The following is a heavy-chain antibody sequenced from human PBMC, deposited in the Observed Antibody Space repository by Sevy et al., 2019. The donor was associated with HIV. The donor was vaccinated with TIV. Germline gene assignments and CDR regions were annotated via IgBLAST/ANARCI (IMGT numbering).Heavy chain of an antibody. V-gene: IGHV3-15*07. CDR3: TTHYGSGSYNVFDI. J-gene: IGHJ3*02. CDR1: GFVFNDAW. CDR2: IKSQTDGGTK. D-gene: IGHD3-10*01. Sequence: GGSLRLSCAASGFVFNDAWMNWVRQAPGKGLEWVGRIKSQTDGGTKDYSAPVKGRFTIARDDSKNTLYLQRNSLKTEATAVYYCTTHYGSGSYNVFDIWGQGTMVTVSS.